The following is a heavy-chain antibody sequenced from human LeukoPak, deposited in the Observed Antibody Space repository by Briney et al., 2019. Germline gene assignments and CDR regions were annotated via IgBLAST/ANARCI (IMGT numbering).Heavy chain of an antibody. J-gene: IGHJ4*02. CDR2: IYYSGST. Sequence: SSETLSLTCTVSGGSISSYYWSWIRQPPGKGLEWSGYIYYSGSTNYNPSLKSRVTISVDTSKNQFPLKLSSVTAADTAAYYCARAYGWELLGDVFDYWGQGTLVTVSS. CDR1: GGSISSYY. V-gene: IGHV4-59*01. CDR3: ARAYGWELLGDVFDY. D-gene: IGHD1-26*01.